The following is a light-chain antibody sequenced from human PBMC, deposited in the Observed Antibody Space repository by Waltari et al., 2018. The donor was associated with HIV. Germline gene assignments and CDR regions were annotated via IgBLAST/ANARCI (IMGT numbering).Light chain of an antibody. J-gene: IGLJ2*01. CDR2: GNN. Sequence: QAGLTQPPSVSKGLRQTATLTCTGNSDNVGNQGATWLQQHQGHPPKLLFYGNNNRRLGISERFSASRSGNTASLTITGLQPEDEADYFCSAWDRSLSAVVFGGGTTLIVL. CDR1: SDNVGNQG. V-gene: IGLV10-54*04. CDR3: SAWDRSLSAVV.